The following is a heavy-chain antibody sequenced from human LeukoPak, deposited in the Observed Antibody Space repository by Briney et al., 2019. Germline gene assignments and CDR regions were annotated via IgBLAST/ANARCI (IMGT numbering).Heavy chain of an antibody. V-gene: IGHV3-23*01. D-gene: IGHD1-7*01. Sequence: GGSLRLSCAASGFTFSSYAMSWVRQAPGKGLEWVSAISGSGGSTYYADSVKGRFTISRDNSKNTLYLQMNSLRAEDTAVYYCAKLKGGVKDNRNCNWYFDLWGRGTLVTVSS. CDR3: AKLKGGVKDNRNCNWYFDL. J-gene: IGHJ2*01. CDR2: ISGSGGST. CDR1: GFTFSSYA.